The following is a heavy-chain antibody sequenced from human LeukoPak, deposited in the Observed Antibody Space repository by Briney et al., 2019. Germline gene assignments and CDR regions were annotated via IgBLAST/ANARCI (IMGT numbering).Heavy chain of an antibody. CDR2: INHSGST. J-gene: IGHJ4*02. CDR1: GFTFSSYA. D-gene: IGHD3-10*01. CDR3: ATGRRHYGSGSYVDY. Sequence: GSLRLSCAASGFTFSSYAMSWIRQPPGKGLEWIGEINHSGSTNYNPSLKSRVTISVDTSKNQFSLKLSSVTAADTAVYYCATGRRHYGSGSYVDYWGQGTLVTVSS. V-gene: IGHV4-34*01.